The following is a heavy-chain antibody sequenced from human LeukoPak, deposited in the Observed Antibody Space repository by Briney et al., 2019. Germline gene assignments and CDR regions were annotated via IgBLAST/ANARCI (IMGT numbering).Heavy chain of an antibody. V-gene: IGHV4-30-2*01. CDR2: IYHSGST. J-gene: IGHJ5*02. Sequence: PSQTLSLTCTVSGGSISSGGYYWSWIRQPPGKGLEWIGYIYHSGSTYYNPSLKSRVTISVDTSKNQFSLKLSSVTAADTAVYYCARDPQASKEANNWFDPWAREPWSPSPQ. D-gene: IGHD4-11*01. CDR3: ARDPQASKEANNWFDP. CDR1: GGSISSGGYY.